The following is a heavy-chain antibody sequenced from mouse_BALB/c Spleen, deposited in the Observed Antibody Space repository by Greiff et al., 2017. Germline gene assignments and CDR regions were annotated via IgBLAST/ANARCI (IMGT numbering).Heavy chain of an antibody. CDR3: ARYYSSLYYAMDY. Sequence: VQLQQSGAELAKPGASVKMSCKASGYTFTSYWMHWVKQRPGQGLEWIGYINPSTGYTEYNQKFKDKATLTADKSSSTAYMQLSSLTSEDSAVYYCARYYSSLYYAMDYWGQGTSVTVSS. D-gene: IGHD1-1*01. CDR2: INPSTGYT. CDR1: GYTFTSYW. J-gene: IGHJ4*01. V-gene: IGHV1-7*01.